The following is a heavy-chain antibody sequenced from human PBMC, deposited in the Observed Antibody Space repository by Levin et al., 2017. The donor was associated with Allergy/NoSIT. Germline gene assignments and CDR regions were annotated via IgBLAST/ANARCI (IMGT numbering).Heavy chain of an antibody. Sequence: QPGGSLRLSCVASGFTFSNYGMNWVRRAPGKGLEWVSLMSGINDATFYADSVKGRFTISRDNSRNTLYLQMNSLRAEDTAVYYCTKGVFDSWGQGTLVTVSA. CDR2: MSGINDAT. CDR1: GFTFSNYG. CDR3: TKGVFDS. J-gene: IGHJ4*02. V-gene: IGHV3-23*01.